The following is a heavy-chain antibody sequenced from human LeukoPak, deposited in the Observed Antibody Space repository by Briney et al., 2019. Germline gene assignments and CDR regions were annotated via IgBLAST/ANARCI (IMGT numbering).Heavy chain of an antibody. Sequence: GGSLRLSCAASGFTFSSYWMHWVRQAPGKGLVWVSRIKSDGSTNYADSVKGRFTISRDNAKNTVSLQMNSLRAEDTGVYYCARAPSEIGGYYPEYFRHWGRGTLVTVSS. CDR2: IKSDGST. D-gene: IGHD3-22*01. CDR3: ARAPSEIGGYYPEYFRH. V-gene: IGHV3-74*01. CDR1: GFTFSSYW. J-gene: IGHJ1*01.